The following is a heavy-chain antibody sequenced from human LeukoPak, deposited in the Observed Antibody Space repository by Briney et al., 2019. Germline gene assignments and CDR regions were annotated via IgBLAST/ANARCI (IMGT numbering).Heavy chain of an antibody. CDR3: ARRFSNSHFDY. Sequence: SETLSLTCTVSGGSISSGDYYWGWIRQPPGKGLEWIGNIYHSGSTYYNPSLKSRVTISVDTSKNQFSLKLSSVTAADTAVYYCARRFSNSHFDYWGQGTLVTVSS. CDR1: GGSISSGDYY. V-gene: IGHV4-39*07. D-gene: IGHD6-6*01. J-gene: IGHJ4*02. CDR2: IYHSGST.